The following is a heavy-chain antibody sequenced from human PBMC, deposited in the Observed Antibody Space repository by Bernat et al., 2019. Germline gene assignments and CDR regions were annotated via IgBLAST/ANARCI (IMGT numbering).Heavy chain of an antibody. CDR2: ISYDGSNK. D-gene: IGHD6-13*01. CDR1: GFTFSSYA. J-gene: IGHJ4*02. CDR3: VRDLGSSWYGGFDY. V-gene: IGHV3-30-3*01. Sequence: QVQLVESGGGVVQPGRSLRLSCAASGFTFSSYAMHWVRQAPGKGLEWVAVISYDGSNKYYADSVKGRFTISRDNSKNTLYLQMNSLRAEDTAVYYCVRDLGSSWYGGFDYWGQGTLVTVSS.